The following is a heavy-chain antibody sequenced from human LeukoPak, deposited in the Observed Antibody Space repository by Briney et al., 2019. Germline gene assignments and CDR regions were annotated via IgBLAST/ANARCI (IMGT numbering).Heavy chain of an antibody. CDR3: ARDLGGYSYGSHFDY. Sequence: GGSLRLSCAASGFAFSRYSLNWVRQAPGKGLEWVSSITTSSSYIYYADSVKGRFTISRDNARNSLYLHTNSLRAEDTAVYYCARDLGGYSYGSHFDYWGQGTLVTVSS. D-gene: IGHD5-18*01. V-gene: IGHV3-21*01. J-gene: IGHJ4*02. CDR2: ITTSSSYI. CDR1: GFAFSRYS.